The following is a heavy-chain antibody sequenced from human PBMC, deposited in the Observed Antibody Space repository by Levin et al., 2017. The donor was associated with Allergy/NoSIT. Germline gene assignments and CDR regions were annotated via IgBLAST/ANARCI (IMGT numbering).Heavy chain of an antibody. D-gene: IGHD3-9*01. CDR3: AKTILAYRNFDY. CDR1: GFTFSSYA. CDR2: ISGSGGST. V-gene: IGHV3-23*01. J-gene: IGHJ4*02. Sequence: GESLKISCAASGFTFSSYAMSWVRQAPGKGLEWVSAISGSGGSTYYADSVKGRFTISRDNSKNTLYLQMNSLRAEDTAVYYCAKTILAYRNFDYWGQGTLVTVSS.